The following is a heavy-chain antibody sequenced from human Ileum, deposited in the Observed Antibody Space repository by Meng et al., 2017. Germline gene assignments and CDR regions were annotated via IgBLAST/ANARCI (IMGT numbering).Heavy chain of an antibody. J-gene: IGHJ5*02. D-gene: IGHD3-22*01. V-gene: IGHV3-7*01. CDR1: GFIFSNYW. CDR2: IKEDGSAN. Sequence: GESLMISCAASGFIFSNYWMSWVRQAPGKGLEWVAIIKEDGSANYYVDSVKGRFTISRDNAKNSLYLQMNSLRAEDTAVYYCVRDFDNYDRSGYSDWFDPWGPGTLVTVSS. CDR3: VRDFDNYDRSGYSDWFDP.